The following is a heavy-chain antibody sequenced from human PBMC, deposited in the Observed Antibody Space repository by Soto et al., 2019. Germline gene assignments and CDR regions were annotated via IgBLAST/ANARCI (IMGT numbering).Heavy chain of an antibody. Sequence: SVKVSCKASGGTFSSDAVSWVRQAPGQGLEWMGGLIPILGTTHYAQKFQGRVTITADESTNTAYMGLSSLRSDDTAVYYCARASGYVSGWYHDYWGQGTRVTVSS. J-gene: IGHJ4*02. CDR3: ARASGYVSGWYHDY. D-gene: IGHD6-19*01. CDR2: LIPILGTT. CDR1: GGTFSSDA. V-gene: IGHV1-69*13.